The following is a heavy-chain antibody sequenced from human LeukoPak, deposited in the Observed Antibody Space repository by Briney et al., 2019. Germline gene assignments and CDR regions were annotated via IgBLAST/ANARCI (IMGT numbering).Heavy chain of an antibody. V-gene: IGHV4-39*07. Sequence: KPSETLSLTCTVSGGSISYIDYYWRWIRQPPGKGLELLGNIYYTGSASYNPSLNSRVTFSFDTFKNQVSLHLSSVTAADAAVYYCAREYYCTSGVYWEFDPWGRGTLVTVSS. CDR1: GGSISYIDYY. D-gene: IGHD2-8*01. CDR3: AREYYCTSGVYWEFDP. CDR2: IYYTGSA. J-gene: IGHJ5*02.